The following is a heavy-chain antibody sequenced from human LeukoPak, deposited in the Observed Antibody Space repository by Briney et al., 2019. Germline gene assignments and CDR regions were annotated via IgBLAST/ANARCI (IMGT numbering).Heavy chain of an antibody. CDR1: GYTFTSYG. Sequence: ASVKVSCKASGYTFTSYGISWVRQAPGQGLEWMVWISAYNGNTNYAQKLQGRVTMTTDTSTSTAYMELRSLRSDDTAVYYCARDTGPDVLLWFGEPTDYWGQGTLVTVSS. D-gene: IGHD3-10*01. CDR2: ISAYNGNT. V-gene: IGHV1-18*01. J-gene: IGHJ4*02. CDR3: ARDTGPDVLLWFGEPTDY.